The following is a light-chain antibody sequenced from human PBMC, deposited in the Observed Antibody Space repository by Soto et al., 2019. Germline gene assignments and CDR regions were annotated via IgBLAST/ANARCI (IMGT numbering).Light chain of an antibody. V-gene: IGKV3-11*01. Sequence: EIVLTQSPATLSLSPGERATLSCRASQSVTSYLAWYQQKPGQAPRLLIFDVSNRATGIPTRISGNGTGKDFTLTIISLEPEDFAIYYCQQRSNWPPVYTFGQGTKVDIK. J-gene: IGKJ2*01. CDR1: QSVTSY. CDR2: DVS. CDR3: QQRSNWPPVYT.